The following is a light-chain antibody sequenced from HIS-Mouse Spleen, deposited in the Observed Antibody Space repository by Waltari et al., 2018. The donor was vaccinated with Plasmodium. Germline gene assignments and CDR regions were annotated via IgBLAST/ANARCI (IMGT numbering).Light chain of an antibody. Sequence: DIQMTQSPPTLSASVGDRVPITCRASQSISSRLAWYQQKPGKAPKLLIYKASSLESGVPSRFSGSGSGTEFTLTISSLQPDDFATYYCQQYNSYSWTFGQGTKVEIK. CDR1: QSISSR. CDR2: KAS. J-gene: IGKJ1*01. V-gene: IGKV1-5*03. CDR3: QQYNSYSWT.